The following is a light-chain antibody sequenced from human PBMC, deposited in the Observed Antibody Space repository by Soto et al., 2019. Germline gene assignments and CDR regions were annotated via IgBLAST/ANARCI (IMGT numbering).Light chain of an antibody. Sequence: EIVLTQSPGTLSLSPGERATLSCRASQSVTSSYLAWYQQKPGQPPRLLICDATSRATGIPDRFSGSGSGTDFTLTISRLEPEDSAVYYCQQYGNSPRTFGQGTKLEIK. CDR3: QQYGNSPRT. CDR1: QSVTSSY. V-gene: IGKV3-20*01. J-gene: IGKJ2*01. CDR2: DAT.